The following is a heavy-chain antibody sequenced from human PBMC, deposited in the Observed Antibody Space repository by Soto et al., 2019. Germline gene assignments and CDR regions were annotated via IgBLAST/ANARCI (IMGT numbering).Heavy chain of an antibody. J-gene: IGHJ6*02. D-gene: IGHD2-15*01. V-gene: IGHV3-30-3*01. CDR2: ISYDGSNK. CDR1: GFTFSSYA. CDR3: SARYYYYYGMDV. Sequence: GGSLRLSCAASGFTFSSYAMHWVRQAPGKGLEWVAVISYDGSNKYYEDSVKGRFTISRDNSKNTLYLQMNSLRAEDTAVYYCSARYYYYYGMDVWGQGTTVTVSS.